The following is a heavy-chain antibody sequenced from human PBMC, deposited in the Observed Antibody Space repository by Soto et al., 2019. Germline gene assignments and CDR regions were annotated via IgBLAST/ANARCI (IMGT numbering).Heavy chain of an antibody. Sequence: QEQLMESGGGVVQPGRSLRLSCVASGFSFSSQAMHWVRQAPGKGLEWVAAISNDGNRQLYADSVKDRFTISRDNSRNTLDLQMNNLRTEDTGVYFGARDIYSYGSVGTPVILGQGTMVTVSS. CDR2: ISNDGNRQ. J-gene: IGHJ3*02. D-gene: IGHD5-18*01. CDR3: ARDIYSYGSVGTPVI. CDR1: GFSFSSQA. V-gene: IGHV3-30-3*01.